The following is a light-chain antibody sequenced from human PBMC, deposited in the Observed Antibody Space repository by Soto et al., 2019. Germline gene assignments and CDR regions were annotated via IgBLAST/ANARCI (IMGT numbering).Light chain of an antibody. CDR2: AAS. V-gene: IGKV1-17*01. J-gene: IGKJ2*01. CDR3: QQYDIWPPYT. CDR1: QGIRKD. Sequence: DSQMAQSPSSLSASIGDRVTITYRSSQGIRKDLGWYQQKPGKAPKRLIYAASSLQSGVPSSFSGGGSATEFTVTISSLQSQDFATYYCQQYDIWPPYTFGQGTQVDIK.